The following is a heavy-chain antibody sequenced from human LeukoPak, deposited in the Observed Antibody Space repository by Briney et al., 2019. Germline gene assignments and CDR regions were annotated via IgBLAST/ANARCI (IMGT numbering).Heavy chain of an antibody. CDR1: GFTFSSYA. CDR2: ISGSGST. Sequence: AGGSLRLSCAASGFTFSSYAMSWVRQAPGKGLEWVSAISGSGSTYYADSVKGRFTISRDNSKNTLYLQMNSLRAEDTAVYYCAKDYDFWSGYYLDYWGQGTLVTVSS. CDR3: AKDYDFWSGYYLDY. D-gene: IGHD3-3*01. V-gene: IGHV3-23*01. J-gene: IGHJ4*02.